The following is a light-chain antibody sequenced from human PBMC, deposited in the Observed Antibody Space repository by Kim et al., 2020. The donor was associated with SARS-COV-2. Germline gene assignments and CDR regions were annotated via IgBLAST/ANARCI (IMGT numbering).Light chain of an antibody. V-gene: IGLV1-44*01. Sequence: GQRVTISSSGSSSDIGSNTVTWYQQLPGTTPKLLIYSNVQRPSGVPDRFSGSKSGPSASLAISGLQSEDEADYYCASWDDSLSGWVFGGGTQLTVL. CDR3: ASWDDSLSGWV. CDR2: SNV. J-gene: IGLJ3*02. CDR1: SSDIGSNT.